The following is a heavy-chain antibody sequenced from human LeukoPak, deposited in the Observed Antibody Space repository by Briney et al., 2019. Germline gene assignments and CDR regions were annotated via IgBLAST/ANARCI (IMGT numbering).Heavy chain of an antibody. CDR3: ARIACSGGSCYSQRGAFDI. CDR2: ISTSGTT. CDR1: GDSISYYY. J-gene: IGHJ3*02. V-gene: IGHV4-4*07. D-gene: IGHD2-15*01. Sequence: PSETLSLTCTDSGDSISYYYWSWIRQPAGKGLEWIGRISTSGTTNYNPPLKSRVTMSVDTSKNQFSLKLSSVTAADTAVYYCARIACSGGSCYSQRGAFDIWGQGTMVTVSS.